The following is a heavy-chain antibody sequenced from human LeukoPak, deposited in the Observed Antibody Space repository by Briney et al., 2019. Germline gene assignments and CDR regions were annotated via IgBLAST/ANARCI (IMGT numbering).Heavy chain of an antibody. V-gene: IGHV3-48*01. J-gene: IGHJ4*02. D-gene: IGHD2-21*01. CDR1: GFIFSTYS. CDR2: ISTSSSTI. Sequence: PGGSLRLSCAASGFIFSTYSMNWVRQAPGKGLEWISYISTSSSTISYADSVKGRFTISSDIVKISLYLQMNSLRAEDTAVYYCARDHHYSFDYWGQGTLVTVSS. CDR3: ARDHHYSFDY.